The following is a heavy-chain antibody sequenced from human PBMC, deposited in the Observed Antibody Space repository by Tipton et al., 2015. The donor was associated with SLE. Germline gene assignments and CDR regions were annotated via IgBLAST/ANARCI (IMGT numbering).Heavy chain of an antibody. Sequence: TLSLTCAVSGGSISSSNWWSWVRQPPGKGLEWIGGIYYSGSTYYNPSLKSRVTISVDTSKNQFSLKLSSVTAADTAVYYCARESGSYQDAFDIWGQGTMVTVSS. V-gene: IGHV4-4*02. D-gene: IGHD1-26*01. CDR2: IYYSGST. CDR3: ARESGSYQDAFDI. J-gene: IGHJ3*02. CDR1: GGSISSSNW.